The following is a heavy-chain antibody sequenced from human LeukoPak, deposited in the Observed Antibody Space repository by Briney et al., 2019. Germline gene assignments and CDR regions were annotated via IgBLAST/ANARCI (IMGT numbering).Heavy chain of an antibody. V-gene: IGHV1-2*02. CDR3: ARVIHSGSYLDRVDFDY. CDR1: GYTFTGYY. Sequence: ASVKVSCKASGYTFTGYYMHWVRQAPGQGLEWMGWINPNSGGTNYAQKFQGRVTMTRDTSISTAYMELSRLRSDDTAVYYCARVIHSGSYLDRVDFDYWGQGTLVTVSS. CDR2: INPNSGGT. J-gene: IGHJ4*02. D-gene: IGHD1-26*01.